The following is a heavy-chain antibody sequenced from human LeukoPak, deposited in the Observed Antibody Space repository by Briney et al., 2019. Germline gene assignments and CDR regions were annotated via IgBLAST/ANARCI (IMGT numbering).Heavy chain of an antibody. CDR2: INPSGGST. V-gene: IGHV1-46*01. J-gene: IGHJ3*02. D-gene: IGHD4-17*01. CDR3: ARTPRVKDYGDYLVTDAFGI. CDR1: GYTFTSYY. Sequence: ASVKVSCKSSGYTFTSYYMHWVRQAPGQGLEWMGIINPSGGSTSYAQKFQGRVTMTRDMSTSTVYMELSSLRSEDTAVYYCARTPRVKDYGDYLVTDAFGIWGQGTMVTVSS.